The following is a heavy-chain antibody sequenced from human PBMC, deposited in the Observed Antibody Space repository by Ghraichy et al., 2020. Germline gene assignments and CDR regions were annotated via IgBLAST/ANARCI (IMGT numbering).Heavy chain of an antibody. CDR2: IIPYNGNT. D-gene: IGHD2-2*01. J-gene: IGHJ4*02. V-gene: IGHV1-18*04. CDR1: GYTFISYG. CDR3: GRSDCTSTSCYYYFDY. Sequence: ASVKVSCKASGYTFISYGVSWVRQAPGQGLEWMGWIIPYNGNTNYIQELQGRVTMTTDTSTSTAYMELRSLTSDDTAVYYCGRSDCTSTSCYYYFDYWGQGTLVTVSS.